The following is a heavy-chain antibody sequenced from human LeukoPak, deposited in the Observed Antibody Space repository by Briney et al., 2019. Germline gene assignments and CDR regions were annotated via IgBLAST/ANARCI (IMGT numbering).Heavy chain of an antibody. CDR2: ISCSGDTT. V-gene: IGHV3-23*01. Sequence: QPGGSLRLSSAASGFTISSYAMSWVRQASGKGLEWVSVISCSGDTTYYADSVKGRFTISRDNSKNTLFLQMNSLRAEDTGVYYCAKGVGSYKDIDYWGKGTLVTVSS. CDR3: AKGVGSYKDIDY. D-gene: IGHD3-10*01. CDR1: GFTISSYA. J-gene: IGHJ4*02.